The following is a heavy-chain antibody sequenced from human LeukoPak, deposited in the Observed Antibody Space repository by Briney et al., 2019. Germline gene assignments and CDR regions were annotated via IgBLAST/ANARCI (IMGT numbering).Heavy chain of an antibody. CDR2: ISWNSRSI. V-gene: IGHV3-9*01. Sequence: GGSLRLSCAASGFTFDKNAMHWVRQAPGKGLEWVSGISWNSRSIAYADSVKGRFTISRDNAKKSLYLGMNSLRSEDTALYYCAKDYVGSGSLNYYMDVWGKGTTVTVSS. CDR1: GFTFDKNA. CDR3: AKDYVGSGSLNYYMDV. J-gene: IGHJ6*03. D-gene: IGHD3-10*01.